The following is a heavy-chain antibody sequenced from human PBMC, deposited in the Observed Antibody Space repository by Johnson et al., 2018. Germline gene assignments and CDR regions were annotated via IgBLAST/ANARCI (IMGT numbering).Heavy chain of an antibody. CDR2: IRGSDDRT. D-gene: IGHD2-21*01. CDR3: KRDQRPGIRRGNYFYMNV. J-gene: IGHJ6*03. Sequence: EVQLLESGGGLVQPGGSLRLSCAASGFTFSSYAMNWVRQAPGKGLEWVSTIRGSDDRTYYADFVKGRFAISRDNSKNTRYRQMKILRAADTAVYYCKRDQRPGIRRGNYFYMNVWGKGTTVTVSS. CDR1: GFTFSSYA. V-gene: IGHV3-23*01.